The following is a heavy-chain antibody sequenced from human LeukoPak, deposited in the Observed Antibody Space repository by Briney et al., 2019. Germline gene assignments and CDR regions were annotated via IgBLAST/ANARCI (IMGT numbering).Heavy chain of an antibody. J-gene: IGHJ4*02. CDR3: AKNIQYSSSCTLDN. Sequence: GGSLRLSCAASGFTFDDYAMHWVRQAPGKGLEWVSGISWNSGSIGYADSVKGRFTISRDNAKNSLYLQMNSLRAEDTALYYCAKNIQYSSSCTLDNWGQETLVTVSS. CDR2: ISWNSGSI. V-gene: IGHV3-9*01. CDR1: GFTFDDYA. D-gene: IGHD6-13*01.